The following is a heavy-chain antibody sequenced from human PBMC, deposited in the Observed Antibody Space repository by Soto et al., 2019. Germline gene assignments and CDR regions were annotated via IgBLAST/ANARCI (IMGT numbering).Heavy chain of an antibody. D-gene: IGHD2-21*01. Sequence: PGGSLRLSCAASGLTFSTYEMNWVRQAPGKGLECISYISSSGSAIYYADSVKGRFTISRDNAKNSLYLQMNSLRAEDTAVYYCARDALLKAYVASIASWDQGTLVTVSS. V-gene: IGHV3-48*03. CDR1: GLTFSTYE. CDR2: ISSSGSAI. J-gene: IGHJ4*02. CDR3: ARDALLKAYVASIAS.